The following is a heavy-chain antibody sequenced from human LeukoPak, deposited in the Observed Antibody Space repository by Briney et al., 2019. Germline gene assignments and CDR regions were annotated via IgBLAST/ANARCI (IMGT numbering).Heavy chain of an antibody. CDR3: ARDYYDILTGYQYNWFGP. V-gene: IGHV1-18*04. CDR1: GYTFSSYG. Sequence: ASVKVSCKTSGYTFSSYGINWVRQAPGQGLEWMGWISAYNGHTDHAQKLQGRLTMTTGTSTTTAYMELRSLRSDDTAVYYCARDYYDILTGYQYNWFGPWGQGTLVTVSS. J-gene: IGHJ5*02. D-gene: IGHD3-9*01. CDR2: ISAYNGHT.